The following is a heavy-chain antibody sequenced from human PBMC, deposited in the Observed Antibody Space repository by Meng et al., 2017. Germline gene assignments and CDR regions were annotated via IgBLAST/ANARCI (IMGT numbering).Heavy chain of an antibody. CDR1: GFTFSSYA. Sequence: GGSLRLSCAASGFTFSSYAMHWVRQAPGKGLEWVAVISYDGSNKYYADSVKGRLTISRDNSKNTLYLQMNSLRAEDTAVYYCARDPYYYGSGSLDYWGQGTLVTVSS. CDR3: ARDPYYYGSGSLDY. V-gene: IGHV3-30*04. J-gene: IGHJ4*02. D-gene: IGHD3-10*01. CDR2: ISYDGSNK.